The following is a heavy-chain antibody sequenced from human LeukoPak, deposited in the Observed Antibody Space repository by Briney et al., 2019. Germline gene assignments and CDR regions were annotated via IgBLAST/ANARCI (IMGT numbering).Heavy chain of an antibody. D-gene: IGHD6-13*01. CDR1: GYTFTSYD. J-gene: IGHJ4*02. CDR2: INPNSGGT. Sequence: ASVKVSCKASGYTFTSYDINWVRQATGQGLEWMGWINPNSGGTNYAQKFQGRVTMTRDTSISTAYMELSRLRSDDTAVYYCARSEAVKAAAGDYWGQGTLVTVSS. V-gene: IGHV1-2*02. CDR3: ARSEAVKAAAGDY.